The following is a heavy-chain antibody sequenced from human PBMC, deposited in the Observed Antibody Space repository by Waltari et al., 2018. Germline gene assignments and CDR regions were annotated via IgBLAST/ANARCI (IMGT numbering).Heavy chain of an antibody. D-gene: IGHD1-26*01. CDR1: GDSMNSNSW. V-gene: IGHV4-4*02. J-gene: IGHJ1*01. CDR3: ARDRGIGLFLDA. CDR2: IHRSGRT. Sequence: QVQLQQSGPGLVEPSGTLSLTCTVSGDSMNSNSWWRWVRQSPEKGLEWIGQIHRSGRTNYNPYFESRVTISADTSNNHFSLRLTSTTAADTAMYYCARDRGIGLFLDAWGQGTLVTVSP.